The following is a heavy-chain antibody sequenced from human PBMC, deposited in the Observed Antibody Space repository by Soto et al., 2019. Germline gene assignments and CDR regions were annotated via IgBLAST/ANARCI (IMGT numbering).Heavy chain of an antibody. D-gene: IGHD1-1*01. V-gene: IGHV4-31*11. Sequence: PSETLCLTCAVSGGSLISASYCWICISQHPGKGLEWIGYFYHSGSTYYKPSLRSRVTISLDTSKNQFSLNLRSVTDADTAIYYCAREETGNDALDIWGQGTLVTVSS. J-gene: IGHJ3*02. CDR3: AREETGNDALDI. CDR2: FYHSGST. CDR1: GGSLISASYC.